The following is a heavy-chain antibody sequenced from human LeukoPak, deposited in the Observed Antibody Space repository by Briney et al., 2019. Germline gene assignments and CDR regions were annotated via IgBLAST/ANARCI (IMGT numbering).Heavy chain of an antibody. J-gene: IGHJ4*02. D-gene: IGHD5-18*01. V-gene: IGHV4-39*07. CDR2: INHSGST. CDR1: GGFISSGSYY. CDR3: ARGNTAMVRDFDY. Sequence: SQTLSLTCTVSGGFISSGSYYWSWIRQPPGKGLEWIGEINHSGSTNYNPSLKSRVTISVDTSKNQFSLKLSSVTAADTAVYYCARGNTAMVRDFDYWGQGTLVTVSS.